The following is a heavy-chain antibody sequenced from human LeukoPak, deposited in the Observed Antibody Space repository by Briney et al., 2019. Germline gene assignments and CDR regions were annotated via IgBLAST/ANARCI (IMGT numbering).Heavy chain of an antibody. CDR2: INPNNGGT. V-gene: IGHV1-2*02. Sequence: ASVKVFCKASGYTFTGCYIHWVRQAPGQGLEWMGWINPNNGGTNYAQKFQGRVTMTRDTSISTAYMELNRLTSDDTAVYYCARDKYTGYETFDYWGQGTPVTVSS. D-gene: IGHD5-12*01. CDR1: GYTFTGCY. CDR3: ARDKYTGYETFDY. J-gene: IGHJ4*02.